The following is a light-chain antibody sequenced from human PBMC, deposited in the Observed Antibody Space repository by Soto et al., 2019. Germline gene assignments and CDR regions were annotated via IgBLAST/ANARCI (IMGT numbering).Light chain of an antibody. Sequence: QSALTQPRSVSGSPGQSVTISCTGTGNDVGAYNYVSWYQQHPGRPPKLLIYGVVRWPSGVPDRFSGSKSGNTASLTISGLQAEDEADYSGCSYAGGYTSLFGTGTKVTVL. V-gene: IGLV2-11*01. CDR1: GNDVGAYNY. CDR3: CSYAGGYTSL. CDR2: GVV. J-gene: IGLJ1*01.